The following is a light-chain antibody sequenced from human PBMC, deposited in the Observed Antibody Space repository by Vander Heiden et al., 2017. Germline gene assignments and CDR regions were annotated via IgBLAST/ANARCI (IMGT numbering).Light chain of an antibody. J-gene: IGKJ4*01. CDR2: DAS. CDR1: QSVSSY. CDR3: QQRSNSPPAFT. V-gene: IGKV3-11*01. Sequence: EIVLTQSPATLSLSPGERATLSCRASQSVSSYLAWYQQKPGQAPRLLIYDASNRATGIPARFSGSGSGTDFTLTISSLEPEDFAVYYCQQRSNSPPAFTFGGGTKVEIK.